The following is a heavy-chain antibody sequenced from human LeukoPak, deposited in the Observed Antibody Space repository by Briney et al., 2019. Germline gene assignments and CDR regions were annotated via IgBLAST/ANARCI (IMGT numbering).Heavy chain of an antibody. J-gene: IGHJ3*02. D-gene: IGHD2-2*03. CDR1: GGSFSGYY. CDR3: ARTLWVDIVVVPAARDAFDI. V-gene: IGHV4-34*01. Sequence: SETLSLTCAVYGGSFSGYYWSWIRQPPGKGLEWIGEINHSGSTNYNPSLKSRVTISVDTSENQFSLKLSSVTAADTAVYYCARTLWVDIVVVPAARDAFDIWGQGTMVTVSS. CDR2: INHSGST.